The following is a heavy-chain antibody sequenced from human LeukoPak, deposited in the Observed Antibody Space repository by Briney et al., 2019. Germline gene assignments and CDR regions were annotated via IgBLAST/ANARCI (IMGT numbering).Heavy chain of an antibody. V-gene: IGHV3-23*01. CDR2: ISGSGGST. Sequence: PGGSLRLSCAASGFTFSSYAMSWVRQAPGKGLEWVSAISGSGGSTYYADSVKGRFTISRDNSKNTLYLQMNSLRDEDTAVYYCARERSCPDGSCYSYFDYWGQGALVTVSS. D-gene: IGHD3-10*01. CDR1: GFTFSSYA. CDR3: ARERSCPDGSCYSYFDY. J-gene: IGHJ4*02.